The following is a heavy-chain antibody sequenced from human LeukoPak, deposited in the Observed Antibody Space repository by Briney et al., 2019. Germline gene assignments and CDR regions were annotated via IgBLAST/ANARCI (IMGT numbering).Heavy chain of an antibody. V-gene: IGHV1-2*02. CDR3: ARGYYDSSGYYSFRSILPHQNWFDP. D-gene: IGHD3-22*01. CDR2: INPNSGGT. CDR1: GYTFTGYY. J-gene: IGHJ5*02. Sequence: GASVKVSCKASGYTFTGYYMHWVRQAPGQGLEWIGWINPNSGGTNYAQKFQGRVTMTRDTSISTAYMELSRLRSDDTAVYYCARGYYDSSGYYSFRSILPHQNWFDPWGQGTLVTVSS.